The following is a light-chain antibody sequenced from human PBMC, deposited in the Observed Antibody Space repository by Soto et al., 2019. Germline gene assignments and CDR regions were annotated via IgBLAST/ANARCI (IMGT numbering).Light chain of an antibody. CDR3: TSYTSSTTNYV. Sequence: QSALTQPASVSGSPGQSITFSCTGPSSDIGGYNYVSWYQQHPGKAPKLMIYEVNNRPSGVSDRFSGSKSGNTASLTISGLQAEDEADYYCTSYTSSTTNYVFGTGTKLTVL. CDR2: EVN. J-gene: IGLJ1*01. CDR1: SSDIGGYNY. V-gene: IGLV2-14*01.